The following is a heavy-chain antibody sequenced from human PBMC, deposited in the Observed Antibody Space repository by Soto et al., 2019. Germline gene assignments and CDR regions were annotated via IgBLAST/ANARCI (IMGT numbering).Heavy chain of an antibody. CDR2: ISHSDGSTI. CDR1: GFTFSDYY. D-gene: IGHD6-6*01. J-gene: IGHJ4*02. Sequence: QVQLVESGGGLVKPGGSLRLSCAASGFTFSDYYMSWIRQAPGKGLEWVSYISHSDGSTIYYADSVKGRFTISRDNARNSLYLQMNSLRAEDTAVYYCARDGLNSYSSFRYNWGQGTLVTVSS. CDR3: ARDGLNSYSSFRYN. V-gene: IGHV3-11*01.